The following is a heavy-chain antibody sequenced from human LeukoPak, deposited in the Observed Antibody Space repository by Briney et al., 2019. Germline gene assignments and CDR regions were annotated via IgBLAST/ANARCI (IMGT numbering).Heavy chain of an antibody. Sequence: GGSLKLSCEASGFTFSSYSMNWVRQAPGKGLEWVSSISSSSSYIYYADSVKGRFTISRDNAKNSLYLQMNSLRAEDTAVYYCARADTAIGGFDYWGQGTLVTVSS. D-gene: IGHD5-18*01. CDR2: ISSSSSYI. CDR3: ARADTAIGGFDY. J-gene: IGHJ4*02. V-gene: IGHV3-21*01. CDR1: GFTFSSYS.